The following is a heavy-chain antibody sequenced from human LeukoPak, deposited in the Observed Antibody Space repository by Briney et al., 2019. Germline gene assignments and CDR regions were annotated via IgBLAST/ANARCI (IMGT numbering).Heavy chain of an antibody. J-gene: IGHJ6*03. V-gene: IGHV4-59*01. CDR3: ARAKYYYDRSGYSGWYYMDV. D-gene: IGHD3-22*01. CDR2: IYYSGST. CDR1: GFTFSSY. Sequence: GSLRLSGAASGFTFSSYWSWIRQPPGKGLEWIGYIYYSGSTNYNPSLKSRVTISVDTSKNQFSLKLSSVTAADTAVYYCARAKYYYDRSGYSGWYYMDVWGKGTTVTVSS.